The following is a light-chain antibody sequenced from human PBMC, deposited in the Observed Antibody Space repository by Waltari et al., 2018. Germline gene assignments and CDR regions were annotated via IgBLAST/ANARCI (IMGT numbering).Light chain of an antibody. CDR1: SSDAGRSAY. V-gene: IGLV2-11*01. CDR3: CSYAAASHWV. CDR2: NVS. J-gene: IGLJ3*02. Sequence: QSALTQPRSVAGSPGQSVPISCPGTSSDAGRSAYVSCYQHHTGTAPKLVIYNVSKRPSGVPDRVSGSKSGNTASLTISGLQAEDEGDYYCCSYAAASHWVFGGGTKLTVL.